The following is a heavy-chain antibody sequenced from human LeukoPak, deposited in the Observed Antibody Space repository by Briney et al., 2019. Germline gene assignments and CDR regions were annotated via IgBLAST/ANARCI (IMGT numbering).Heavy chain of an antibody. CDR3: AREGSTLGSYGSGSPYNFDY. CDR1: GFTFSDYS. J-gene: IGHJ4*02. V-gene: IGHV3-48*04. CDR2: IGIDSGNT. D-gene: IGHD3-10*01. Sequence: GGSLRLSCAASGFTFSDYSMNWVRQAPGKGLEWISYIGIDSGNTNYADSMKGRFTISRDIATNTLYLQMNSLRAEDTAVYYCAREGSTLGSYGSGSPYNFDYWGQGTLVTVSS.